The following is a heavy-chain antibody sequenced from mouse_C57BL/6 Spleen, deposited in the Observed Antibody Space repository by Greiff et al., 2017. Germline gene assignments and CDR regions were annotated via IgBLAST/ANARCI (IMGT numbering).Heavy chain of an antibody. D-gene: IGHD2-4*01. Sequence: VQLQQSGAELVRPGTSVKVSCKASGYAFTNYLIEWVKQRPGQGLEWIGVINPGGGGTNYNEKFKGKATLTADKSSSTAYMQLSSLISEDAAVYFCARSPYDDEFAYWGQGTLVTVSA. CDR3: ARSPYDDEFAY. CDR1: GYAFTNYL. V-gene: IGHV1-54*01. CDR2: INPGGGGT. J-gene: IGHJ3*01.